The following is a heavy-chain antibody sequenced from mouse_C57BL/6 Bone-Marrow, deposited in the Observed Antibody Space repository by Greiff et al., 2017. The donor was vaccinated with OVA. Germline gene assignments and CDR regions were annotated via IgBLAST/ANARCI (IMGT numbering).Heavy chain of an antibody. J-gene: IGHJ4*01. CDR2: ISSGGDYI. D-gene: IGHD1-1*01. CDR1: GFTFSSYA. Sequence: EVQGVESGEGLVKPGGSLKLSCAASGFTFSSYAMSWVRQTPEKRLEWVAYISSGGDYIYYADTVKGRFTISRATARNTLYLQMSSLKSEDTAMYYCTRDMYYGSHPYAMDYWGQGTSVTVSS. V-gene: IGHV5-9-1*02. CDR3: TRDMYYGSHPYAMDY.